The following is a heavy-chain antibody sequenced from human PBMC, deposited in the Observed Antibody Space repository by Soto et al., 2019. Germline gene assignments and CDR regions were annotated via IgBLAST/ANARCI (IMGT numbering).Heavy chain of an antibody. Sequence: LRLSCAASGSSSDPFTMHWVRELPGKGLEWVAGLSWDRSTVAYADSVQGRFTISRDHAKNSVDLLMDSLRPDDTALYFCAVSSPDIVVLPSSIYFTSWGPGTQVTVSS. J-gene: IGHJ4*02. CDR3: AVSSPDIVVLPSSIYFTS. CDR2: LSWDRSTV. V-gene: IGHV3-9*02. CDR1: GSSSDPFT. D-gene: IGHD2-15*01.